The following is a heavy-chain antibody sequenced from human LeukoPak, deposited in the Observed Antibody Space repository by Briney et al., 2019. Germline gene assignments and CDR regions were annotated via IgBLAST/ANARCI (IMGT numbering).Heavy chain of an antibody. CDR2: IFYSGST. CDR3: ARADVVVPAAIDY. CDR1: GGSISSYY. J-gene: IGHJ4*02. Sequence: SETLSLTCTVSGGSISSYYWSWIRQPPGKGLEWIGYIFYSGSTNYNPSLKSRVTISVDTSKNQFSLKLSSVTAADTAVHYCARADVVVPAAIDYWGQGTLVTVSS. V-gene: IGHV4-59*01. D-gene: IGHD2-2*01.